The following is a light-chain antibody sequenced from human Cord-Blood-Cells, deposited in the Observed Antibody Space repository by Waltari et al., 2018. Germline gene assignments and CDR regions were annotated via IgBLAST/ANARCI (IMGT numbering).Light chain of an antibody. Sequence: QSALTQPPSASGSPGQSVTISCTGTSSDVGGYNYVSWYQQHPGKAPKLMIYEVSKRPSGVPDLFSGSKSGHTASLTVSGLQAEDEADYYCSSYAGSNNLVFGGGTKLTVL. CDR1: SSDVGGYNY. CDR3: SSYAGSNNLV. J-gene: IGLJ2*01. V-gene: IGLV2-8*01. CDR2: EVS.